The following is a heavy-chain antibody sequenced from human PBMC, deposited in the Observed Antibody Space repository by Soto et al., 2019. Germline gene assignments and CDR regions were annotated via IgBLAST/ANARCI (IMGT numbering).Heavy chain of an antibody. CDR2: IDWDDDK. CDR1: GFSLSTSGMC. J-gene: IGHJ6*02. D-gene: IGHD6-13*01. CDR3: ARMQGIAAAGSSGMDV. Sequence: QSGPTLVNPTQTLTLTCTFSGFSLSTSGMCVSWIRQPPGKALEWLALIDWDDDKYYSTSLKTRLTISKDTSKNQVVLTMTNMDPVDTATYYCARMQGIAAAGSSGMDVWGQGTTVTVSS. V-gene: IGHV2-70*01.